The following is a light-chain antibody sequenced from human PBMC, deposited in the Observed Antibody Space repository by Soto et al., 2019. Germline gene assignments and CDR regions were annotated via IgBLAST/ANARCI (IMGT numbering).Light chain of an antibody. CDR1: ILPNQY. J-gene: IGLJ2*01. Sequence: SYELTQPPSMSVSPGQTARITCSGDILPNQYAFWYQQKPGQAPIVVIYKDTERPSGIPERFSASSSGTIVTLTISGVQAEDEADYYCQSADSNGTYVVFGGGTKLTVL. CDR2: KDT. CDR3: QSADSNGTYVV. V-gene: IGLV3-25*03.